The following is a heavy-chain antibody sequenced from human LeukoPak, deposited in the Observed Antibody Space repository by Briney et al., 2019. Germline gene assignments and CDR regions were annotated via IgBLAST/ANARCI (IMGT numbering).Heavy chain of an antibody. Sequence: PGGSLRLSCAASGFTFSSYWMSWVRQAPGKGLEWVANVKQDGSEKYYVDSVKGRFIISRDNAKNSVYLQMNSLSPEDTAIYFCATLAFDSWGRGTLVTVSS. V-gene: IGHV3-7*01. CDR2: VKQDGSEK. CDR3: ATLAFDS. D-gene: IGHD3-3*02. CDR1: GFTFSSYW. J-gene: IGHJ4*02.